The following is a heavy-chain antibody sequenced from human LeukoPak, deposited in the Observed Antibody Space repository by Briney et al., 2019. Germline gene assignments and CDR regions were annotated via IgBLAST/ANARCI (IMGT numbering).Heavy chain of an antibody. CDR3: ARKGYSSGWYRHY. V-gene: IGHV3-66*01. Sequence: GGSLRLSCAASGFTVSSNYMSWVRQAPGKGLEWVSVIYSGGSAYYADSVKGRFTISRDNSKNTLYLQMNSLRAEDTAVYYCARKGYSSGWYRHYWGQGTLVTVSS. J-gene: IGHJ4*02. D-gene: IGHD6-19*01. CDR2: IYSGGSA. CDR1: GFTVSSNY.